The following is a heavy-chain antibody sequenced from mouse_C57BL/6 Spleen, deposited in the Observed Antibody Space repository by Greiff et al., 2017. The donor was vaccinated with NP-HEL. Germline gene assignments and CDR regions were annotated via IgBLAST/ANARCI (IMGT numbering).Heavy chain of an antibody. CDR3: ARGVYDYDGGYY. CDR2: IYPGSGST. Sequence: VQLQQSGAELVKPGASVKMSCKASGYTFTSYWITWVKQRPGQGLEWIGDIYPGSGSTNYNEKFKSKATLTVDTSSSTAYMQLSSLTSEDSAVYYCARGVYDYDGGYYWGQGTSVTVSS. V-gene: IGHV1-55*01. D-gene: IGHD2-4*01. J-gene: IGHJ4*01. CDR1: GYTFTSYW.